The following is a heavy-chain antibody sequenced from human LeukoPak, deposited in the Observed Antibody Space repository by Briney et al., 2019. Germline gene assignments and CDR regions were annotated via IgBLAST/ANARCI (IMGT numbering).Heavy chain of an antibody. Sequence: GGSLRLSCAASGFTFSSYWMSWVRQAPGKGLEWVSVIYSGGSTYYADSVKGRFTISRDNSKNTLYLQMNSLRAEDTAVYYCASPGVPAALYYYYGMDVWGQGTTVTVSS. CDR3: ASPGVPAALYYYYGMDV. CDR1: GFTFSSYW. D-gene: IGHD2-2*01. CDR2: IYSGGST. V-gene: IGHV3-53*01. J-gene: IGHJ6*02.